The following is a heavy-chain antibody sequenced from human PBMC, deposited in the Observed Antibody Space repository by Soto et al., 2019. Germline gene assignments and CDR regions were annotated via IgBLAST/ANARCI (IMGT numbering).Heavy chain of an antibody. J-gene: IGHJ4*02. CDR1: GFTFTTYS. CDR2: ISSSSSNI. D-gene: IGHD2-21*02. CDR3: ARDPSPMTAGTHDDY. V-gene: IGHV3-48*02. Sequence: EVQLVESGGGLVQPGGSLRLSCAASGFTFTTYSMNWVRQAPGKGLEWVSYISSSSSNIYYADSVKGRFSISRDNAKNTLYLQMNRLRDEDTAVDYCARDPSPMTAGTHDDYWGQGTLVTVSS.